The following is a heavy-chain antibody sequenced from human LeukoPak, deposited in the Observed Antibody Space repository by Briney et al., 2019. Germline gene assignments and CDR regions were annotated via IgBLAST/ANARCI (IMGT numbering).Heavy chain of an antibody. CDR3: VRGRFIAGAGD. CDR1: GFTFTIYD. Sequence: GASVKVSCKTSGFTFTIYDINWVRQATGQGLECMGWMNGNSGDTGYAQKFQGRVTMTRNTSISTAYMELSNLRSEDTAVYYCVRGRFIAGAGDWGQGTPVTVPS. V-gene: IGHV1-8*01. CDR2: MNGNSGDT. D-gene: IGHD1-26*01. J-gene: IGHJ1*01.